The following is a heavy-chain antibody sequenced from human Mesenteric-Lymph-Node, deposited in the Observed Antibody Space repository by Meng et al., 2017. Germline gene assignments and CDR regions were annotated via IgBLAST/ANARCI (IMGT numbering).Heavy chain of an antibody. D-gene: IGHD3-22*01. Sequence: GESLKISCAASGFTFSSYAMSWVRQAPGKGLEWVSAISGSGGSTYYADSVKGRFTISRDNSKNTLYLQMNSLRAEDTAAYYCAKDEPAYYYDSSPAFDIWGQGTMVTVSS. CDR2: ISGSGGST. CDR3: AKDEPAYYYDSSPAFDI. V-gene: IGHV3-23*01. J-gene: IGHJ3*02. CDR1: GFTFSSYA.